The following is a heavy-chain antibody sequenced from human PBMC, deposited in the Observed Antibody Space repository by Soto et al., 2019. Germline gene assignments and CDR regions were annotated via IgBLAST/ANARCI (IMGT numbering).Heavy chain of an antibody. CDR1: GFTVSSYE. J-gene: IGHJ3*02. Sequence: LRLSCAASGFTVSSYEMDWVRQAPGKGLEWVAYISISGGTIYYGDSVEGRFTISRDNADNSLYLQMNSLRAEDTAVCYCTKEKSVINSGYDAFDIWGRGTVVTVSS. D-gene: IGHD5-12*01. CDR2: ISISGGTI. CDR3: TKEKSVINSGYDAFDI. V-gene: IGHV3-48*03.